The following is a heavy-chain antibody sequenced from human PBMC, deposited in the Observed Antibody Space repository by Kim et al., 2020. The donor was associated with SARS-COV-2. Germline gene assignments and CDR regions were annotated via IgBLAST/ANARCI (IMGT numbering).Heavy chain of an antibody. V-gene: IGHV3-23*01. J-gene: IGHJ4*01. CDR2: ITGNGAVT. CDR1: GFTFSTYG. Sequence: GGSLRLSCAASGFTFSTYGMSWVRQAPGKGLEWVSAITGNGAVTYYADSVKGRFAISRDNSKNTLYLQMNSLRAEDTAIYYCAKRGLDAVMVTLCDYWG. CDR3: AKRGLDAVMVTLCDY. D-gene: IGHD5-18*01.